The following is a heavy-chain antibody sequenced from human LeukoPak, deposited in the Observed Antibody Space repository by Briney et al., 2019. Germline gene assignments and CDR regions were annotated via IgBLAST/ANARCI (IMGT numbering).Heavy chain of an antibody. CDR3: AGGLDIAVAGPGGYFDY. CDR1: GFTFGDYH. J-gene: IGHJ4*02. CDR2: ISPGGDAT. Sequence: PGGSLRLSCAASGFTFGDYHMNWVRQAPGKGPEWVSYISPGGDATYFADSVKGRFAISRDNARNSLYLQMNGLTAEDTAVYYCAGGLDIAVAGPGGYFDYWGQGTLVTVSS. D-gene: IGHD6-19*01. V-gene: IGHV3-11*01.